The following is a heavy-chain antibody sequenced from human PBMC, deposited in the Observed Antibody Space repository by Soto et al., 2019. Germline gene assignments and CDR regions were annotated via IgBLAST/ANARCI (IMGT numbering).Heavy chain of an antibody. D-gene: IGHD5-12*01. CDR2: IDPSDSYT. J-gene: IGHJ5*02. CDR3: ALQGSGYDLSWFDP. V-gene: IGHV5-10-1*01. CDR1: GYSFTSYW. Sequence: GESLKISCKGSGYSFTSYWISWVRQMPGKGLEWMGRIDPSDSYTNYSPSFQGHVTISADKSISTAYLQWSSLKASDTAMYYCALQGSGYDLSWFDPWGQGTLVTAPQ.